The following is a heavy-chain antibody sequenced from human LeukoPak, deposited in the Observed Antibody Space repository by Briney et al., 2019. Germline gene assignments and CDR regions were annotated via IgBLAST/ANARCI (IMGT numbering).Heavy chain of an antibody. CDR1: GFTFSSYW. CDR3: ARNSRFLEEHDAFDI. J-gene: IGHJ3*02. CDR2: IKQDGSEK. D-gene: IGHD3-3*01. Sequence: PGGSLRLSCAASGFTFSSYWMSWVRQAPGKGLEWVANIKQDGSEKYYVDSVKGRFTISRDNAKNSLYLQMNSLRAEDTAVYCCARNSRFLEEHDAFDIWGQGTMVTVSS. V-gene: IGHV3-7*01.